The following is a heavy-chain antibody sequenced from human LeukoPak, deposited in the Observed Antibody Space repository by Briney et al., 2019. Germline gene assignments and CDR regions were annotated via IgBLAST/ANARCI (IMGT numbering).Heavy chain of an antibody. CDR3: TRAYDAFTTVGY. J-gene: IGHJ4*02. Sequence: PGGSLRLSCTTSGFTFGDYAMSWVRQAPGKGLEWVGFIRSKTYGGTTDYAASVKGRFTISRDDSKSIAYLQMNSLKTEDTAVYYCTRAYDAFTTVGYWGQGTLVTVSS. D-gene: IGHD3-3*01. V-gene: IGHV3-49*04. CDR2: IRSKTYGGTT. CDR1: GFTFGDYA.